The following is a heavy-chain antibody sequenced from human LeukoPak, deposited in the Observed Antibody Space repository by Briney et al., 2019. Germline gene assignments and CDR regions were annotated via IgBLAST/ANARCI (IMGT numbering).Heavy chain of an antibody. CDR1: GFIFSKYC. D-gene: IGHD3-16*02. Sequence: GGSLRLSCEASGFIFSKYCMSWVRQAPGKGPEWVANMKQDGSEKFYMDSVKGRFTISRDNANNSLYLQVNNLSAEDTAVYYCARDSSDGGTSSYRQSDYWGQGTLVTVSS. CDR3: ARDSSDGGTSSYRQSDY. CDR2: MKQDGSEK. J-gene: IGHJ4*02. V-gene: IGHV3-7*01.